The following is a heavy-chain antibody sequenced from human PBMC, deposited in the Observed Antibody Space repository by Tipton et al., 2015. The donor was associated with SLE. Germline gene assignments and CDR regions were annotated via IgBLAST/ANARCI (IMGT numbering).Heavy chain of an antibody. CDR2: IYYSGST. J-gene: IGHJ6*02. CDR1: GGSVSSGSYY. V-gene: IGHV4-61*01. D-gene: IGHD2-15*01. Sequence: TLSLTCTVSGGSVSSGSYYWSWIRQPPGKGLEWIGYIYYSGSTNYNPSLKSRVTISVDTSKNQFSLKLSSVTAADTAVYYCARLDIVVVVAANAYYHGMDVWGQGTTVTVSS. CDR3: ARLDIVVVVAANAYYHGMDV.